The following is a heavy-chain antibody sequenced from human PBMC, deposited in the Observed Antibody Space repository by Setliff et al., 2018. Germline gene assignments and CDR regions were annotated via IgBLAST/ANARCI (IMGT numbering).Heavy chain of an antibody. J-gene: IGHJ4*02. Sequence: KPSETLSLTCTISGGSISSGTYFWNWIRQHPGKGLEWIGYIYYSGSTSYYNPSLKSRVTISVDTSKNQFSLKLSSVTAADTAVYYCARDQNRYSATPSFDYWGQGTLVTVSS. CDR1: GGSISSGTYF. V-gene: IGHV4-31*03. D-gene: IGHD4-4*01. CDR2: IYYSGSTS. CDR3: ARDQNRYSATPSFDY.